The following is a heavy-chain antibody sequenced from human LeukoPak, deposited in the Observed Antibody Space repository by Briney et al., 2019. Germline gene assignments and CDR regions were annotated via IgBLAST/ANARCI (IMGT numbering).Heavy chain of an antibody. Sequence: ASVNVSCKVVGYFFTSYCIRWVRQAAGQVIEWMGWTSAYNGNTNYGQKLQGRVNMTTDTSTSTAYMELRSLGSDDTAVYYCARSSRDGYTHWGQGTLVTVSS. V-gene: IGHV1-18*01. CDR1: GYFFTSYC. CDR3: ARSSRDGYTH. J-gene: IGHJ4*02. CDR2: TSAYNGNT. D-gene: IGHD5-24*01.